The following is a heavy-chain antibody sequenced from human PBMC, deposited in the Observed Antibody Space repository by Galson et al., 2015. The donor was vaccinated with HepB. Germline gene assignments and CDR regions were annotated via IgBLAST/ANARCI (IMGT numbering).Heavy chain of an antibody. CDR2: ITPIFGRA. Sequence: SVKVSCKASGGTFSRYAISWVRQAPGQGLEWMGGITPIFGRANYAQKFQDRVTITADESTSTAYMELSSLRSEDTAVYYCAREGKVETGPISPFDYWGQGTLVIVSS. CDR1: GGTFSRYA. V-gene: IGHV1-69*13. CDR3: AREGKVETGPISPFDY. J-gene: IGHJ4*02. D-gene: IGHD5-18*01.